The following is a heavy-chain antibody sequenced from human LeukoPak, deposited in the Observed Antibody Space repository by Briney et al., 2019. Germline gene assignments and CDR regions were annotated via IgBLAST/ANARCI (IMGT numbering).Heavy chain of an antibody. D-gene: IGHD3-3*01. CDR1: GYTFTGYY. CDR2: INPNSGGT. CDR3: ARDLGPKYYDFCSGYLVY. Sequence: GASVKVSCKASGYTFTGYYMHWVRQAPGQGLEWMGWINPNSGGTNYAQKFQGRVTMTRDTSISTAYMELSRLRSDDTAVYYCARDLGPKYYDFCSGYLVYWGQGTLVTVSS. J-gene: IGHJ4*02. V-gene: IGHV1-2*02.